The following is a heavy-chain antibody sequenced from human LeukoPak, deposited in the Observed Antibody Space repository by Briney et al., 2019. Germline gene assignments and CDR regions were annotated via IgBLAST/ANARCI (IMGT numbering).Heavy chain of an antibody. Sequence: GGSLRLSCAASGFTFSSYSMNWVRQAPGKGLEWVSYISSSSSTIYYADSVKGRFTISRDNAKNSLYLQMSSLRAEDTAVYYCARDIGWAGDAFDIWGQGTMVTVSS. J-gene: IGHJ3*02. V-gene: IGHV3-48*01. D-gene: IGHD3-10*01. CDR3: ARDIGWAGDAFDI. CDR1: GFTFSSYS. CDR2: ISSSSSTI.